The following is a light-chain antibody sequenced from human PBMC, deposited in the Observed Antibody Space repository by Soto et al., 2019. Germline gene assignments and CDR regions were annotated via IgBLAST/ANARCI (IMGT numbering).Light chain of an antibody. V-gene: IGKV3-15*01. CDR2: GAS. CDR1: QSVSSN. J-gene: IGKJ3*01. CDR3: QQYTDSPFT. Sequence: EIVMTQSPATLSVSPGETATLSCRASQSVSSNLAWSQQKPGQAPRLLIYGASTRVTGIPARFSGSGSGTEFTLTIGSLESEDFAVYYCQQYTDSPFTFGPGTNVDIK.